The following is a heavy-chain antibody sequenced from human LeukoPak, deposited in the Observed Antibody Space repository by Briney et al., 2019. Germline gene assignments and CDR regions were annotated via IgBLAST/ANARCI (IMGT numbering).Heavy chain of an antibody. J-gene: IGHJ4*02. CDR3: ARGSSHFDK. CDR2: INRG. Sequence: SDTLSLTCAVYGGSFSDYYWTWIRQAPGKGLEWIGEINRGDYNPSLKSRVTISVDTSKNQLSLKLTSVTAADTGVYYCARGSSHFDKWGQGTLVTVSS. V-gene: IGHV4-34*01. CDR1: GGSFSDYY.